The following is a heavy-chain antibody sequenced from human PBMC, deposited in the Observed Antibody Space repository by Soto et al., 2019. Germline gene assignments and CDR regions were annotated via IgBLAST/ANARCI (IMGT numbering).Heavy chain of an antibody. V-gene: IGHV4-59*08. CDR2: IFYDGSA. D-gene: IGHD3-22*01. J-gene: IGHJ4*02. CDR1: GCTISAYY. CDR3: ARHGMDYYDSSGYYYSPYYFDY. Sequence: SETLSLTCTVSGCTISAYYWSWIRPPPGKGLEWIGYIFYDGSANYNPSLESRVTISVDTSKNQFSLKLSSVTAADTAVYYCARHGMDYYDSSGYYYSPYYFDYWGQGTLVTVSS.